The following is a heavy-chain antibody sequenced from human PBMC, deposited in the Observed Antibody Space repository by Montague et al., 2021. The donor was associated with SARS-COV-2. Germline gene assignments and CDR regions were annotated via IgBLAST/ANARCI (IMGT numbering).Heavy chain of an antibody. CDR2: IYYSGST. J-gene: IGHJ4*02. V-gene: IGHV4-59*01. Sequence: SETLSLTCTVSGGSISSYYWSWIRQPPGKGLEWIGYIYYSGSTNYNPSLESRVTISVDTSKNQFSLKLSSVTAADTAVYYCARGDVDTAMVYYFDYWGQGTLVTVSS. CDR1: GGSISSYY. D-gene: IGHD5-18*01. CDR3: ARGDVDTAMVYYFDY.